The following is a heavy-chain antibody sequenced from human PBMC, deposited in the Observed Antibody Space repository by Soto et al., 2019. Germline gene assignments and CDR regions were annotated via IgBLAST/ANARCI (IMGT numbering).Heavy chain of an antibody. Sequence: KSSETLSLTCAVYGGSFSGYYWSGIRQPPGKGLEWIGEINHSGSTNYNPSLKSRGTISVDTSKSQFSLKLSSVTAADTAVYYCASGKGVVDALVHWGQGPLVTVYS. CDR1: GGSFSGYY. D-gene: IGHD2-15*01. CDR2: INHSGST. CDR3: ASGKGVVDALVH. J-gene: IGHJ4*02. V-gene: IGHV4-34*01.